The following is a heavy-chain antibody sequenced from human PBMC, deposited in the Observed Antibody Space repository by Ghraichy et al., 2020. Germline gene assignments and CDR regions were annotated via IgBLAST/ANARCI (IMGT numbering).Heavy chain of an antibody. CDR1: GLSLSTDGVG. CDR3: VHIPFLFFDSPIDDYRGMDV. D-gene: IGHD3/OR15-3a*01. J-gene: IGHJ6*02. Sequence: SGPTLVKPTQTLTLTCTVSGLSLSTDGVGVGWIRQPPGKALEWLALIYWNDDKRYSLSLKSRLTITKDSSKNQVVLSLTKMDPADSATYYCVHIPFLFFDSPIDDYRGMDVWGQGTTVIVSS. CDR2: IYWNDDK. V-gene: IGHV2-5*01.